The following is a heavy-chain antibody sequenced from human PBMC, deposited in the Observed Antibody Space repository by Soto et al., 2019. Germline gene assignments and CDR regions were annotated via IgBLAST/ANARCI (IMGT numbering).Heavy chain of an antibody. CDR3: ARESRYCSGGSCYFLPGIDY. CDR1: GGSISSGGYS. CDR2: IYHSGST. D-gene: IGHD2-15*01. J-gene: IGHJ4*02. Sequence: SETLSLTCAVSGGSISSGGYSWSWIRQPPGKGLEWIGYIYHSGSTYYNPSLKSRVTISVDRSKNQFSLKLSSLRSEDTAVYYCARESRYCSGGSCYFLPGIDYWGQGTLVTVSS. V-gene: IGHV4-30-2*01.